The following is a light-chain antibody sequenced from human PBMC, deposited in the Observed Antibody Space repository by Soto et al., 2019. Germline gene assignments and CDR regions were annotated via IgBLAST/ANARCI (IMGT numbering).Light chain of an antibody. CDR2: GAS. CDR1: QSVSNN. CDR3: QQYHNRPPWT. Sequence: EIVMTQSPVTLYVSPGERATLSCRASQSVSNNLAWYQQKPGRAPRLLIYGASTRATGIPARFSGSGSGTEFTLTISSLQSEDFAIYYCQQYHNRPPWTFGQGTKVDFK. V-gene: IGKV3-15*01. J-gene: IGKJ1*01.